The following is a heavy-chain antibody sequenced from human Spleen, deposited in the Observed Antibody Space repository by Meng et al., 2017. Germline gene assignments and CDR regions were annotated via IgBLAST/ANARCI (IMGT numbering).Heavy chain of an antibody. J-gene: IGHJ4*02. Sequence: QVQLVESGGGVVQPGRSLRLPCAASGFIFRNYAMHWVRQAPGKGLEWVAVISYDGSYKNYADSVKGRFTISRDNSKNTLYLQMDSLRAEDTAVYYCAKETSDSSAFYRYDIWGQGSLVTVSS. CDR2: ISYDGSYK. V-gene: IGHV3-30-3*01. CDR1: GFIFRNYA. D-gene: IGHD3-22*01. CDR3: AKETSDSSAFYRYDI.